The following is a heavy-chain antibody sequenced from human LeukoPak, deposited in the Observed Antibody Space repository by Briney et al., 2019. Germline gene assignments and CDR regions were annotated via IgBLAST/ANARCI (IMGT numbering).Heavy chain of an antibody. J-gene: IGHJ4*02. D-gene: IGHD3-22*01. CDR3: ARRSGVLDSRDSRYYFDH. Sequence: SETLSLTCVVSGGSISSHYWSWIRQTPGKGLEYIGYIYYSGSTDYNPSLKSRVTISLDTSKNQFSLHLSSVTAADTAVYYCARRSGVLDSRDSRYYFDHWGQGTLVTVSS. V-gene: IGHV4-59*11. CDR1: GGSISSHY. CDR2: IYYSGST.